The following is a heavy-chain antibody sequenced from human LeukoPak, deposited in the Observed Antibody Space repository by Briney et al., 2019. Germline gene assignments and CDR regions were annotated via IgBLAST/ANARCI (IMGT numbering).Heavy chain of an antibody. D-gene: IGHD6-19*01. Sequence: PSETLSLTCTVSGGSIGSDSWSWIRQPPGKGPEWIGYIYDSGSTKYNPSLRSRVTISVDTSKNQSSLQLTSVTAADTAVYYCARRNSNSGWYRDDYWGQGTLVTVSS. CDR3: ARRNSNSGWYRDDY. CDR1: GGSIGSDS. CDR2: IYDSGST. J-gene: IGHJ4*02. V-gene: IGHV4-59*08.